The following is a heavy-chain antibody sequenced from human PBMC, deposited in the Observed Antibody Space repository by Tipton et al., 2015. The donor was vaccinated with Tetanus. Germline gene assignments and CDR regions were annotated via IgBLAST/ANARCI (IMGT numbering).Heavy chain of an antibody. CDR1: GSSINSGGYY. V-gene: IGHV4-31*03. Sequence: TLSLTCTVSGSSINSGGYYWTWIRQRPGKLLEWIGYRYYTGSTYYTPYLRTRVTISFDTSQNLFFLNLTSVTAAGTAVYYCSRRYGSSWYDYGNFDIYGRGPLV. CDR3: SRRYGSSWYDYGNFDI. CDR2: RYYTGST. J-gene: IGHJ3*02. D-gene: IGHD5-12*01.